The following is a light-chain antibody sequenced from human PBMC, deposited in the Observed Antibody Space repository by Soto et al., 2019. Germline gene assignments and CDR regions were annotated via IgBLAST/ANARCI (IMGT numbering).Light chain of an antibody. J-gene: IGKJ2*01. V-gene: IGKV4-1*01. Sequence: DIVMTQSPDSLAVSLGERATINCKSSQSVLSSSNNKNYLAWYQHKPGQPPKLLTYWASTPESGVPHRFSGSGSGTDFTLTISNLQAEDVAVYYCQQYYDTPYTFGQGTKLEIK. CDR2: WAS. CDR1: QSVLSSSNNKNY. CDR3: QQYYDTPYT.